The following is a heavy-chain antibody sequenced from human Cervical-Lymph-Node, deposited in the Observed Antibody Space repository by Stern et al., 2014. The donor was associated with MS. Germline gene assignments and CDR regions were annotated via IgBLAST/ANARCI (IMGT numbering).Heavy chain of an antibody. Sequence: MQLVQSGAEVRKPGESLKISCKVSGYSFANFWIGWVRQVPGKGLEWMGIIHPGDSDTRYSPSFQGRVTLSADESISTAYLQWSSLKASDTGIYYCARRGLGYDGADHWGQGALVTVSS. CDR3: ARRGLGYDGADH. J-gene: IGHJ4*02. D-gene: IGHD3-16*01. CDR1: GYSFANFW. V-gene: IGHV5-51*03. CDR2: IHPGDSDT.